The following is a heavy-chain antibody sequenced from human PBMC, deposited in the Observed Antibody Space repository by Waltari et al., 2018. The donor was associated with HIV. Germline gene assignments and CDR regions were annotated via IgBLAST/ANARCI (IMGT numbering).Heavy chain of an antibody. CDR2: TNSYTLNT. CDR1: GYPFTHYG. D-gene: IGHD2-21*01. CDR3: AREGVCRGGGCYSGAVDI. J-gene: IGHJ3*02. Sequence: QVPLVQSGTEVKTPGASVKVSCKASGYPFTHYGNSWVRQAPGQGLEWLGCTNSYTLNTNYAQKFQGRITLTRDTSTRTVYMELMSRTSDDTSVYYCAREGVCRGGGCYSGAVDIWGQGTLVTVSS. V-gene: IGHV1-18*04.